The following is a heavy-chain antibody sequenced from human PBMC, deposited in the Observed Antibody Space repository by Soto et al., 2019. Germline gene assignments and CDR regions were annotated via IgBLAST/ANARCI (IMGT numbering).Heavy chain of an antibody. V-gene: IGHV3-48*01. J-gene: IGHJ3*02. CDR1: GFTFSSYS. CDR3: ASDWYSHALAPDALDI. CDR2: ISTSSSNI. D-gene: IGHD5-18*01. Sequence: EVQLVESGGGLVQPGESLRLSCAASGFTFSSYSLNWVRQAPGKGLEWVSYISTSSSNIYYADSVKGRFTISRDNANNSLYLQMNSMRAGDTAVYYCASDWYSHALAPDALDIWGQGTMVIVSS.